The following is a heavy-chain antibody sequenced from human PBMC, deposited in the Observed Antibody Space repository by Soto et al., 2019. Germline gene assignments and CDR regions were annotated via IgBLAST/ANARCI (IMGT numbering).Heavy chain of an antibody. D-gene: IGHD5-12*01. V-gene: IGHV4-4*02. Sequence: SETLSLTCAVSSGSISSSNWWSWVRQPPGKGLEWIGEIYHSGSTNYNPSLKSRVTISVDKSKNQFSLKLSSVTAADTAVYYCATTSSVIVATITAFDIWGQGTMVTVSS. CDR2: IYHSGST. J-gene: IGHJ3*02. CDR3: ATTSSVIVATITAFDI. CDR1: SGSISSSNW.